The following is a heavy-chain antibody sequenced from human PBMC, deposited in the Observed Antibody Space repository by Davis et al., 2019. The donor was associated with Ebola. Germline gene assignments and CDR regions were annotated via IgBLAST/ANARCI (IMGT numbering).Heavy chain of an antibody. Sequence: ASVKVSCKASGYTFTSYGIHWMRQAPGQGLEWMGWIAAYNFKTHYAQKFQDRATMTIDPYTSTAYMELRSLRSDDTAIFYCARGAENYCIGTSCYLSEADFWGQGTLVTVSS. V-gene: IGHV1-18*01. CDR1: GYTFTSYG. CDR3: ARGAENYCIGTSCYLSEADF. CDR2: IAAYNFKT. D-gene: IGHD2-2*01. J-gene: IGHJ4*02.